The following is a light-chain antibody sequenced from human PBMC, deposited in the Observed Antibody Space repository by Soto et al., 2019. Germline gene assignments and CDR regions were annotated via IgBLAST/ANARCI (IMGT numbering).Light chain of an antibody. V-gene: IGKV4-1*01. CDR1: QSVLYSSNNKNY. Sequence: DIVMTQSPDSLAVSLGERATINCKSSQSVLYSSNNKNYLTWYQQKPGQPPKLLIYWASTRESGVPDRFSGSGSGTDFTLTISSLQAEDVAVYYCQQHSSNPLTFGGGTKVEIK. J-gene: IGKJ4*01. CDR2: WAS. CDR3: QQHSSNPLT.